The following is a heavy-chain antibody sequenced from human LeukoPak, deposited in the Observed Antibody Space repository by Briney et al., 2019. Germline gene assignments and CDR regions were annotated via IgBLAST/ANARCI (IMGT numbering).Heavy chain of an antibody. Sequence: ASVKVSCKASGYTFTGYYMHWVRQAPGQGLEWMGWINPNSGGTNYAQKFQGRVTMTRDTSISTAYMELSRRRSDDTAVYYCARVRVGVVGEIDYWGQETLVTVSS. V-gene: IGHV1-2*02. CDR1: GYTFTGYY. CDR3: ARVRVGVVGEIDY. J-gene: IGHJ4*02. D-gene: IGHD1-26*01. CDR2: INPNSGGT.